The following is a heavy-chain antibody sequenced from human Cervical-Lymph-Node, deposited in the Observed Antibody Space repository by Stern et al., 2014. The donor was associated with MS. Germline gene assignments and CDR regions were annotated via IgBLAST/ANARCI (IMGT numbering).Heavy chain of an antibody. V-gene: IGHV3-33*01. Sequence: QMQLVQSGGGVVQPGRSLRLSCAASGFSFTSYGMHWVRQAPGKGLEWVAVIWYDGSSDYYADSVQGRFTISTDTSKNTPYLQMNSLRAEDTAVYYCARALEIWGQGTLVTVSS. J-gene: IGHJ4*02. CDR2: IWYDGSSD. D-gene: IGHD3-16*02. CDR3: ARALEI. CDR1: GFSFTSYG.